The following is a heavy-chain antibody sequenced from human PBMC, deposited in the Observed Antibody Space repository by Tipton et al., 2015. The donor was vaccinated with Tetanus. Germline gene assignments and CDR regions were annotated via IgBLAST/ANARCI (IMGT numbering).Heavy chain of an antibody. V-gene: IGHV3-21*01. D-gene: IGHD3-10*01. J-gene: IGHJ4*02. CDR1: GFTFSNYK. CDR2: ISSTTRYI. CDR3: ASGSSLDY. Sequence: SLRLSCEVSGFTFSNYKMNWVRQAPGKGLEWVSSISSTTRYIDYVDSVKGRFTISRDNAKNSVYLQMNSLRVEDTDVYYCASGSSLDYWGQGTLVTVSS.